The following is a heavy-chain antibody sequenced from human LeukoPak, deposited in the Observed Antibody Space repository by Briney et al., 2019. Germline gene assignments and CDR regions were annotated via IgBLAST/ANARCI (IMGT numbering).Heavy chain of an antibody. CDR1: GGSISSYY. CDR2: IYYSGST. CDR3: ARAGGGYSSSWYDY. J-gene: IGHJ4*02. D-gene: IGHD6-13*01. Sequence: SETLSLTCTVSGGSISSYYWSWIRQPPGKGLEWIGYIYYSGSTNYNPSLKSRVTISVDTSKNQFSLKLSSVTAADMAVYYCARAGGGYSSSWYDYWGQGTLVTVSS. V-gene: IGHV4-59*01.